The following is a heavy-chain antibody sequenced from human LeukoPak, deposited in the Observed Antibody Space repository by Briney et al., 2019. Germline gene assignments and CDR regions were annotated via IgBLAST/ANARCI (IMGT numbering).Heavy chain of an antibody. CDR2: ISYDGSNK. V-gene: IGHV3-30-3*01. CDR1: GFTFSSYA. J-gene: IGHJ4*02. CDR3: ARDARGAYCGGNCSPYFDY. D-gene: IGHD2-21*02. Sequence: GRSLRLSCAASGFTFSSYAMHWVCQAPGKGLEWVAVISYDGSNKYYADSVKGRFTISRDNSKNTLYLQMNSLRAEDTAVYYCARDARGAYCGGNCSPYFDYWGQGTLVTVSS.